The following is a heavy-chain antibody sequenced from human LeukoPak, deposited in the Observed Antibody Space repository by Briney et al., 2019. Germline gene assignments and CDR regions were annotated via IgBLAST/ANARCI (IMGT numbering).Heavy chain of an antibody. CDR1: GYTFTSYD. J-gene: IGHJ6*04. Sequence: VSVKVSCKASGYTFTSYDINWVRQATGQGREWMGWMNPNSGNTGYAQKFQGRVTITRNTSISTAYMELSSLGSEDTAVYYCARGGIFGVVIPLDVWGKGTTVTVSS. CDR2: MNPNSGNT. V-gene: IGHV1-8*03. D-gene: IGHD3-3*01. CDR3: ARGGIFGVVIPLDV.